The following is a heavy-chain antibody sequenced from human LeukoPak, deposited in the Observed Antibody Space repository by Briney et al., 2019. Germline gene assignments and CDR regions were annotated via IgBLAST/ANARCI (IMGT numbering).Heavy chain of an antibody. CDR1: GGSISSYY. D-gene: IGHD2-15*01. Sequence: SETLSLTCTVSGGSISSYYWSRIRQPAGKGLEWIGRIYTSGSTNYNPPLKSRVTISVDKSKNQFSLKLSSVTAADTAVYYCARDLSGCSGGSCRAAYYYYYMDVWGKGTTVTVSS. J-gene: IGHJ6*03. V-gene: IGHV4-4*07. CDR2: IYTSGST. CDR3: ARDLSGCSGGSCRAAYYYYYMDV.